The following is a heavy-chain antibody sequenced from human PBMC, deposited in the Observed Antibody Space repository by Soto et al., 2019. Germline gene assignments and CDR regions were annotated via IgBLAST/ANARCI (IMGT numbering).Heavy chain of an antibody. CDR1: GFTFSSYG. CDR3: ARDIIAAAGRFYFDY. CDR2: ISYDGSNK. V-gene: IGHV3-30*03. D-gene: IGHD6-13*01. Sequence: PGGSLRLSCAASGFTFSSYGMHWVRQAPGKGLEWVAVISYDGSNKYYADSVKGRFTISRDNSKNTLYLQMNSLRAEDTAVYYCARDIIAAAGRFYFDYWGQGTLVTVSS. J-gene: IGHJ4*02.